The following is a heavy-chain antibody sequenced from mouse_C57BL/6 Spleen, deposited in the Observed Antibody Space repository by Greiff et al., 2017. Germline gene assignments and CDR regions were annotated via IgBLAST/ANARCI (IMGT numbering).Heavy chain of an antibody. D-gene: IGHD4-1*02. Sequence: QVQLKESGAELVRPGASVTLSCKASGYTFTDYEMHWVTQTPVHGLEWIGAIDPETGGTAYNQKFKGKAILTADKSSSTAYMELRSLTSEDSAVYYCTRAPQLGTGAMDYWGQGTSVTVSS. CDR1: GYTFTDYE. CDR2: IDPETGGT. CDR3: TRAPQLGTGAMDY. V-gene: IGHV1-15*01. J-gene: IGHJ4*01.